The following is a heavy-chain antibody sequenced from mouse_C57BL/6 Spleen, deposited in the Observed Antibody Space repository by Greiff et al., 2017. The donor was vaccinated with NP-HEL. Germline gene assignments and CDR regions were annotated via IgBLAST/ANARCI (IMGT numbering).Heavy chain of an antibody. CDR2: ISDGGSYT. CDR1: GFTFSSYA. CDR3: ARGGTGTRGDY. Sequence: EVQVVESGGGLVKPGGSLKLSCAASGFTFSSYAMSWVRQTPEKRLEWVATISDGGSYTYYPDNVKGRFTISRDNAKNNLYLQMSHLKSEDTAMYYCARGGTGTRGDYWGQGTTLTVSS. D-gene: IGHD4-1*01. V-gene: IGHV5-4*01. J-gene: IGHJ2*01.